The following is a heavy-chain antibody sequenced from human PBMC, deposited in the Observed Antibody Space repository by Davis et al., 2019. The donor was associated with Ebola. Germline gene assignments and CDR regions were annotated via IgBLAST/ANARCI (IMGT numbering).Heavy chain of an antibody. D-gene: IGHD3-22*01. Sequence: PGGSLRLSCAASAFTFSAYGMHWVRQAPGKGLEWVALISYDGSKTDYRDSVKGRFTISRDNSKNTLFLQLSSLTAEDTAVYYCAKEKYYYDTRDTFDYWSQGTRVTVSS. V-gene: IGHV3-30*18. CDR2: ISYDGSKT. J-gene: IGHJ4*02. CDR1: AFTFSAYG. CDR3: AKEKYYYDTRDTFDY.